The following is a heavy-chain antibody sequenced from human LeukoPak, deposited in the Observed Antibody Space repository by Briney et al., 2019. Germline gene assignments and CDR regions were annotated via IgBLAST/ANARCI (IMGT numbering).Heavy chain of an antibody. Sequence: SETLSLTCTVSGGSISSSSYYWGWIRQPPGKGLEWIGSIYYSGSTYYNPSLKSRVTISVDTSKNQFSLKLSSVTAADTAVYYCARDRISVTTFYYYGMDVWGPGTTVTVSS. CDR1: GGSISSSSYY. CDR2: IYYSGST. D-gene: IGHD4-17*01. J-gene: IGHJ6*02. V-gene: IGHV4-39*07. CDR3: ARDRISVTTFYYYGMDV.